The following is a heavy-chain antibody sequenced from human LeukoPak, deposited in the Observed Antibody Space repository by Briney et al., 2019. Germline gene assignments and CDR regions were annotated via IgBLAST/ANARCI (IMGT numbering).Heavy chain of an antibody. J-gene: IGHJ4*02. CDR2: ISGSGGST. V-gene: IGHV3-23*01. D-gene: IGHD3-22*01. CDR3: ARDLLAYYYDSSGYT. CDR1: GFTFSSYA. Sequence: GGSLRLSCAASGFTFSSYAMSWVRQAPGKGLEWVSAISGSGGSTNYADSVKGRFTISRDNSKNTLYLQMNSLRAEDTAVYYCARDLLAYYYDSSGYTWGQGTLVTVSS.